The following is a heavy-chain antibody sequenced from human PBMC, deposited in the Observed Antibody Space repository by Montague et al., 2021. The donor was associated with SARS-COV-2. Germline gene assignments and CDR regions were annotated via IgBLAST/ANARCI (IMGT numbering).Heavy chain of an antibody. CDR1: GFTFGHYW. V-gene: IGHV3-7*01. Sequence: SLRLSCAASGFTFGHYWMNWVRQAPGKGLEWVANIKQDGTEKYYLDSVXGRFTISRDNAKNSLYLQMNSLRADDTAVYYCARNDYGGVDYKYYGMGVWGQGATVTVSS. D-gene: IGHD4-17*01. CDR2: IKQDGTEK. J-gene: IGHJ6*02. CDR3: ARNDYGGVDYKYYGMGV.